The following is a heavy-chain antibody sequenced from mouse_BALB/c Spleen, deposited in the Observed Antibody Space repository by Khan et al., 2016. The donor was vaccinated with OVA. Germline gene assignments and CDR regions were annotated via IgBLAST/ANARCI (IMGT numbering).Heavy chain of an antibody. CDR2: TNTNTGES. J-gene: IGHJ3*01. CDR1: GYTFTNYG. CDR3: ARGLSYYGSWLAY. Sequence: QIQLVQPGPELKKPGETVKISCETSGYTFTNYGMNWVKQAPGKGLKWMGWTNTNTGESIYADDFKGRFAFSLETSASTAFLHIDNLKNEDMVTYICARGLSYYGSWLAYWGQGTLVTVSA. V-gene: IGHV9-1*02. D-gene: IGHD1-1*01.